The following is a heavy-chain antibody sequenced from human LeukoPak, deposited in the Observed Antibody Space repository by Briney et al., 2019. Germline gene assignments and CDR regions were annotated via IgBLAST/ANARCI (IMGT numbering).Heavy chain of an antibody. CDR1: GGTFSSYA. D-gene: IGHD3-10*01. J-gene: IGHJ3*02. CDR3: ARDNVSWRGSGSYAFGAFDI. CDR2: IIPIFGTA. V-gene: IGHV1-69*06. Sequence: GSSVKVSCKASGGTFSSYAISWVRQAPGQGLEWMGGIIPIFGTANYAQKFQGRVTITADKSTSTAYMELSSLRSEDTAVYYCARDNVSWRGSGSYAFGAFDIWGQGTMVTVSS.